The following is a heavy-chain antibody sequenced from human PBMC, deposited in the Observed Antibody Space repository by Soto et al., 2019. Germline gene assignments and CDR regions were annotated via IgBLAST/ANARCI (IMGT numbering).Heavy chain of an antibody. D-gene: IGHD5-18*01. J-gene: IGHJ3*02. CDR3: AKAMGYSYEWRDDAFDI. CDR2: VSGSGGST. Sequence: EVQLVESGGGLVQPGGSLRLSCAASGFTFTSHAMNWVRQAPGKGLEWFSAVSGSGGSTFYADSVKGRFTISRDNTRKTVYLQMNSLRAEDTAVYYCAKAMGYSYEWRDDAFDIWGQGTKVTVSS. CDR1: GFTFTSHA. V-gene: IGHV3-23*04.